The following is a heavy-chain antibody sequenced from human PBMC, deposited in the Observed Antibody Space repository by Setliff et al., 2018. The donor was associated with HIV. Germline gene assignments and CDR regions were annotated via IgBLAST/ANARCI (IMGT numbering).Heavy chain of an antibody. CDR1: GFTFGSYS. Sequence: SCAASGFTFGSYSMNWVRQAPGKGLEWISSISSSSTFIHYANSVSGRFTISRDSAKNSLYLQMNSLRAEDTAVYYCVRDYGSGTNFFYSMDVWGKGTTVTVSS. CDR2: ISSSSTFI. V-gene: IGHV3-21*01. J-gene: IGHJ6*03. D-gene: IGHD3-10*01. CDR3: VRDYGSGTNFFYSMDV.